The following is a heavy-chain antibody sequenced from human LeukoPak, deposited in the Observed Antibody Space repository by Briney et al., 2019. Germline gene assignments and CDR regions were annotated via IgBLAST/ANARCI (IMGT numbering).Heavy chain of an antibody. CDR2: IYYSGST. V-gene: IGHV4-39*01. D-gene: IGHD2-15*01. CDR1: GGSISSSSYY. J-gene: IGHJ4*02. Sequence: SETLSLTCTVSGGSISSSSYYWGWTRQPPGKGLEWIGSIYYSGSTYYNPSLKSRVTISVDTSKNQFSLKLSSVTAADTAVYYCARQEDVVVVAAIPRFDYWGQGTLVTVSS. CDR3: ARQEDVVVVAAIPRFDY.